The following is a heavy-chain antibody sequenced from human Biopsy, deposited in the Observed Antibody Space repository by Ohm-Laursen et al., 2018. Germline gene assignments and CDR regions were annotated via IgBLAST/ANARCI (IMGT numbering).Heavy chain of an antibody. CDR3: ARGRRTSGWPYFDN. Sequence: SQTLSLTCTVSGDSLSSGPDNWSWIRQPPGQGLEYIGFIYSGGNTNYNPPLQNRVTMSVDTSKNQFSLKLSSVIAADTAVYYCARGRRTSGWPYFDNWGQGALVIVSP. V-gene: IGHV4-61*01. J-gene: IGHJ4*02. CDR1: GDSLSSGPDN. CDR2: IYSGGNT. D-gene: IGHD6-19*01.